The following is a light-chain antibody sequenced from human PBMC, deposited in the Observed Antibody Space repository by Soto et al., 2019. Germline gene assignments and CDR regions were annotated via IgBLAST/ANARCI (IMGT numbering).Light chain of an antibody. CDR2: KAS. Sequence: DIPMTQSPSTLSASVGDRVTITCRASQTISTLLAWYQQRPGKAPNLLIYKASSLESGVPSRFSGSGSGTDFTLTISSLQPDDFATYFCQQYSTYPWTFGQGTKVEVK. CDR1: QTISTL. V-gene: IGKV1-5*03. J-gene: IGKJ1*01. CDR3: QQYSTYPWT.